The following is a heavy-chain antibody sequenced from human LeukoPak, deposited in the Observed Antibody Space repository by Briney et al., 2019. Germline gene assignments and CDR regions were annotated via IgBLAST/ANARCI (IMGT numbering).Heavy chain of an antibody. D-gene: IGHD6-13*01. CDR1: GYTFTGYY. CDR3: ARDTYTSSWYHDAFDI. J-gene: IGHJ3*02. CDR2: INPYSGGT. V-gene: IGHV1-2*02. Sequence: ASVKVSCKASGYTFTGYYMHWVRQAPGQGLEWMGWINPYSGGTNSAQKFQGRVTMTRDTSISTAYMELSRLRSDDTAVYYCARDTYTSSWYHDAFDIWGQGTMVTVSS.